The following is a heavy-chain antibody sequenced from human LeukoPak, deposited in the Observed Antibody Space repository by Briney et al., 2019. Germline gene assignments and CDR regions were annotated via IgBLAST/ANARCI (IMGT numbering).Heavy chain of an antibody. V-gene: IGHV4-39*07. D-gene: IGHD4-17*01. CDR2: IYYSGST. J-gene: IGHJ4*02. CDR3: ARATVRSYYFDY. CDR1: GGSISSSSYY. Sequence: SETLSLTCTVSGGSISSSSYYWGWIRQPPGKGLEWIGSIYYSGSTYYNPSLKSRVTISVDTSKNQFSLKLSSVTAADTAVYYCARATVRSYYFDYWGQGTLVTVSS.